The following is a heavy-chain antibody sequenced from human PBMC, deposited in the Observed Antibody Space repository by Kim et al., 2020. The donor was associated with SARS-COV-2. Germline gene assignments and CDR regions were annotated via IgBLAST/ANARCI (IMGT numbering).Heavy chain of an antibody. Sequence: GRSLRLSCAASGFTFSNYAMHWVRQAPGKGLEWVAVISYDGTNKYYADSVKGRFTISRDQSKNTLYLHMNSLRAEDTAVYYCARDSYGYDYWGQGTLVTVSS. CDR2: ISYDGTNK. V-gene: IGHV3-30*04. CDR1: GFTFSNYA. CDR3: ARDSYGYDY. J-gene: IGHJ4*02. D-gene: IGHD5-18*01.